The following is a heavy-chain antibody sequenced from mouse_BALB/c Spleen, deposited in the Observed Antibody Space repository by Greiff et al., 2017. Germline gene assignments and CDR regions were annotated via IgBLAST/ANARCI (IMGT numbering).Heavy chain of an antibody. D-gene: IGHD1-1*01. V-gene: IGHV1-5*01. J-gene: IGHJ2*01. CDR3: ARGGDGSSSDY. Sequence: EVQLQQSGTVLARPGASVKMSCKASGYSFTSYWMHWVKQRPGQGLEWIGAIYPGNSDTSYNQKFKGKAKLTAVTSASTAYMELSSLTNEDSAVYYCARGGDGSSSDYWGQGTTLTVSS. CDR2: IYPGNSDT. CDR1: GYSFTSYW.